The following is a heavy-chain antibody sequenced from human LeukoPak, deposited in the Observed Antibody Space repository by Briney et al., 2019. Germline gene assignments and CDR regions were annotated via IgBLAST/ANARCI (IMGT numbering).Heavy chain of an antibody. J-gene: IGHJ4*02. V-gene: IGHV4-34*01. CDR2: INHSGST. D-gene: IGHD4-23*01. CDR3: ARGLGTLPPGGY. CDR1: GGSFSGYY. Sequence: TETLSLTCAVYGGSFSGYYWSWIRQPPGKGLEWIGEINHSGSTNYNPSLKSRVTISVDTSKNQFSLKLSSVTAADTAVYYCARGLGTLPPGGYWGQGTLVTVSS.